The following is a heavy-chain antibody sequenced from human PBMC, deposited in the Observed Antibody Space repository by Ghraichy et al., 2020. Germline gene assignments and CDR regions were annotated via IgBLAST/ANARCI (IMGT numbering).Heavy chain of an antibody. J-gene: IGHJ4*02. CDR1: GFTFSSYE. V-gene: IGHV3-48*03. CDR2: IRSSGSTI. CDR3: AKRNDYDYLTNYIQY. Sequence: GGSLRLSCAASGFTFSSYEMNWVRQAPGKGLEWVSYIRSSGSTIYYADSVKGRFTISRDNAKSSLYLQMNSLRAEDTAVYYCAKRNDYDYLTNYIQYWGQGTLVTVSS. D-gene: IGHD3-9*01.